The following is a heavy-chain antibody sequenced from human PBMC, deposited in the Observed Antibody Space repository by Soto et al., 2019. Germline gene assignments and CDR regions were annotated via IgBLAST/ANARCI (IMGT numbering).Heavy chain of an antibody. V-gene: IGHV1-69*01. CDR3: ATSEGRDGYSFDY. Sequence: ASLKVSCKVSGVAFNRQDMRWVRQAPGQGLEWMGGIIPMFGTPHYADKFQDRVTITADESTGTAYLELSSLTSEDTAVYYCATSEGRDGYSFDYWGTGTMVTVSX. D-gene: IGHD5-12*01. CDR1: GVAFNRQD. CDR2: IIPMFGTP. J-gene: IGHJ4*02.